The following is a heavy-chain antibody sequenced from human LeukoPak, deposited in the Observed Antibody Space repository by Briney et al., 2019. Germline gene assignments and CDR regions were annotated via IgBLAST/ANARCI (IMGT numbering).Heavy chain of an antibody. CDR2: IGPTGSDR. D-gene: IGHD1-14*01. J-gene: IGHJ4*02. Sequence: GGSLRLACTASGLTFSTSGFNWVRQAPGKGLEWVASIGPTGSDRYHADPIKGRFTISRDNANNFLYLQMNSLRAEDTAVYYCATETNGRHYDYWGQGTLLTVSS. V-gene: IGHV3-21*06. CDR3: ATETNGRHYDY. CDR1: GLTFSTSG.